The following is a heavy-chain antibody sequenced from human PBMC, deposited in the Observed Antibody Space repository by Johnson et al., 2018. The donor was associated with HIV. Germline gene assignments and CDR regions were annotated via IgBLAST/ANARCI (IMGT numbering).Heavy chain of an antibody. CDR2: ISSNGGST. V-gene: IGHV3-64*01. D-gene: IGHD3-22*01. CDR1: GFTFSSYA. Sequence: VQLVESGGGLVQPGGSLRLSCAASGFTFSSYAMHWVRQAPGKGLEYVSAISSNGGSTYYANSVKGRFTISRDNSKNTLYLQMVSLRAEDMAVYYCARTYYYDSSGYYSAFDIWGQGTMVTVSS. CDR3: ARTYYYDSSGYYSAFDI. J-gene: IGHJ3*02.